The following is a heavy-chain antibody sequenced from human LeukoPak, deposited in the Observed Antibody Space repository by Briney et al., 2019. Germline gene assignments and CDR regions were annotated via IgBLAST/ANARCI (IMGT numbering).Heavy chain of an antibody. J-gene: IGHJ5*02. CDR3: ARGTMIVVVITTFHDSWFDP. CDR2: IYTSGST. D-gene: IGHD3-22*01. CDR1: GGSISSGSYY. Sequence: TSSETLSLTCTVSGGSISSGSYYWSWIRQPAGKGLEWIGRIYTSGSTNYNPSLKSRVTISVDTSKNQFSLKLSSVTAADTAVYYCARGTMIVVVITTFHDSWFDPWGQGTLVTVSS. V-gene: IGHV4-61*02.